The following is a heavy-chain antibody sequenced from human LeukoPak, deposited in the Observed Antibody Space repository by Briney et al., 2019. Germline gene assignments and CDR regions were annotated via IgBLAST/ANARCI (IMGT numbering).Heavy chain of an antibody. V-gene: IGHV3-30*04. CDR2: ISYAGSNNK. CDR1: GFTFRSYA. J-gene: IGHJ2*01. CDR3: ARDAAMTYRGYFDI. D-gene: IGHD6-25*01. Sequence: GGSLRFSCEASGFTFRSYAMHWVRQAPGKGLEWVAVISYAGSNNKYYSDSVKGRFTISRDNSKNTVYLQMNSLRAEDTAVYYCARDAAMTYRGYFDIWGRGTLVTVSS.